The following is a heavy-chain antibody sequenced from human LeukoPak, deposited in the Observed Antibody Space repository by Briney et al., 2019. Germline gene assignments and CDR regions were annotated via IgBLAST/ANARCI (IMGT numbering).Heavy chain of an antibody. D-gene: IGHD3-9*01. CDR3: ARDGTAGYFDSYNWFDP. CDR1: GFTFSSYA. V-gene: IGHV3-30-3*01. J-gene: IGHJ5*02. Sequence: GRSLRLSCAASGFTFSSYAMHWVRQAPGKGLEWVAVISYDGSNKYYADSVKGRFTISRDNSKNTLYLQMNSLRAEDTAVYYCARDGTAGYFDSYNWFDPWGQGTLVTVSS. CDR2: ISYDGSNK.